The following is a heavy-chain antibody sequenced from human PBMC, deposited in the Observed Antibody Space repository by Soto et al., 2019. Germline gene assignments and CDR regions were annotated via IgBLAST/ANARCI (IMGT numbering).Heavy chain of an antibody. J-gene: IGHJ2*01. CDR1: GFSLSNARMG. CDR3: ARIQRSSSWYREWYFDL. D-gene: IGHD6-13*01. Sequence: QVTLKESGPVLVKPTETLTLTCTVSGFSLSNARMGVSWIRQPPGKALEWLAHIFSNDEKSYSTSLKSRLTISQDTSESQVVLTMTNMDPVDTATYYCARIQRSSSWYREWYFDLWGRGTLVTVSS. CDR2: IFSNDEK. V-gene: IGHV2-26*01.